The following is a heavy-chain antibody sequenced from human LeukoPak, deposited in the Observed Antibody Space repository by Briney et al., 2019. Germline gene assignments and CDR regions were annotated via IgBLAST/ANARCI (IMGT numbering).Heavy chain of an antibody. CDR1: AFSFSNYA. CDR2: IRGNGGST. CDR3: AKDFDTPVVLAAFDM. Sequence: GGSLRLSCAASAFSFSNYAMNWVRQAPGKGLEWVSSIRGNGGSTYYAASVKGRFLISRDNSKHTLYLQMMGLRAEDTAVYYCAKDFDTPVVLAAFDMWGQGTLVAVSS. D-gene: IGHD2-21*01. V-gene: IGHV3-23*01. J-gene: IGHJ3*02.